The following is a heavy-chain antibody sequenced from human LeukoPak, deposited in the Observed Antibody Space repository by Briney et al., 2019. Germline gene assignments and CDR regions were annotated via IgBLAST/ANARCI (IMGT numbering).Heavy chain of an antibody. J-gene: IGHJ6*02. CDR1: GGSFSGYY. CDR3: ARGWIVVVPAAPNYYYYYGMDV. Sequence: SETLSLTCAVHGGSFSGYYWSWIRQPPGKGLEWIGEINHSGSTNYNPSLKSRVTISVDTSKNQFSLKLSSVTAADTAVYYCARGWIVVVPAAPNYYYYYGMDVWGQGTTVTVSS. CDR2: INHSGST. V-gene: IGHV4-34*01. D-gene: IGHD2-2*01.